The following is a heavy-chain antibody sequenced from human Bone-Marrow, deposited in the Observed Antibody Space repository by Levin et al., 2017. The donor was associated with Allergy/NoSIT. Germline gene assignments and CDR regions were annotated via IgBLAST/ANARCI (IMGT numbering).Heavy chain of an antibody. CDR3: ARGWYFLDY. V-gene: IGHV3-74*01. Sequence: LTGGSLRLSCAASGFSFSTYWMHWVRQVPGKGLVWVSHINMGGTSTTYADSVEGRFTISRDNAKKTLYLQMTSLRAEDTAVYYCARGWYFLDYWGQGTLVTVSS. CDR1: GFSFSTYW. D-gene: IGHD6-13*01. CDR2: INMGGTST. J-gene: IGHJ4*02.